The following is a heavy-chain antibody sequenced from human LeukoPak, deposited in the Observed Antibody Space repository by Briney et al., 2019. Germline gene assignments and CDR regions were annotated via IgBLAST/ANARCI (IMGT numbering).Heavy chain of an antibody. J-gene: IGHJ5*02. V-gene: IGHV4-61*08. CDR3: ARDRGGFDSPTGFDP. D-gene: IGHD3-10*01. Sequence: SETLSLTCTVSGGSISSGGYYWSWIRQPPGKGLEWIGYIYYSGSTNYNPSLKSRVTISVDTSKNQFSLKLSSVTAADTAVYYCARDRGGFDSPTGFDPWGQGTLVTVSS. CDR2: IYYSGST. CDR1: GGSISSGGYY.